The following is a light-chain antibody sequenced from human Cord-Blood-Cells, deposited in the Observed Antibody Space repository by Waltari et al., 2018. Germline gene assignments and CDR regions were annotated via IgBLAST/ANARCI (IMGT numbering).Light chain of an antibody. J-gene: IGLJ2*01. CDR1: RSEARGYKH. Sequence: QSALTQPASVSGSPGPANTISCTGNRSEARGYKHVSWSQQHPGKAPKLMIYDVSNRPSGVSNRFSGSKSGNTASLTISGLQAEDEADYYCSSYTSSSTVVFGGGTKLTVL. CDR2: DVS. V-gene: IGLV2-14*01. CDR3: SSYTSSSTVV.